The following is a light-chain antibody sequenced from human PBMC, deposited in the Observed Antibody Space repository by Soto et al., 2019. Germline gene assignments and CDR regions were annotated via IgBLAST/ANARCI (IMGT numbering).Light chain of an antibody. CDR1: SSDVGRYSY. CDR2: DVS. J-gene: IGLJ1*01. CDR3: CSYAGTYTGV. Sequence: QASRTHSRSVSGSPGQSVSISCTGTSSDVGRYSYVSWYQQHPGKAPKLMIYDVSERPSGVPDRFSGSKSGNTASLTISGLQAEDEADYYCCSYAGTYTGVFGTGTKVNV. V-gene: IGLV2-11*01.